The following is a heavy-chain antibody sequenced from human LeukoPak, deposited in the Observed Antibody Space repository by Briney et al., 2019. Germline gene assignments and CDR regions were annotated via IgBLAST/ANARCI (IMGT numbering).Heavy chain of an antibody. J-gene: IGHJ6*02. V-gene: IGHV3-23*01. CDR3: ARTPTGPEPPELYCSSTSCRVYYYYYGMDV. CDR1: GFTFSSYA. D-gene: IGHD2-2*01. CDR2: ISGSGGST. Sequence: PGGSLRLSCAASGFTFSSYAMSWVRQAPGKGLEWVSAISGSGGSTYYADSVKGRFTISRDNSKNTLYLQMNSLRAEDTAVYYCARTPTGPEPPELYCSSTSCRVYYYYYGMDVWGQGTTVTVSS.